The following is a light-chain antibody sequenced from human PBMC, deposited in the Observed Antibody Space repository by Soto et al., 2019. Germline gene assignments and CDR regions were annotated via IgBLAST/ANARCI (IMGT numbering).Light chain of an antibody. J-gene: IGLJ1*01. V-gene: IGLV2-11*01. CDR2: DVS. CDR1: SSDVGGYNY. Sequence: QSVLTQPRSASGSPGQSITISCTGTSSDVGGYNYVSWYQQHPAKAPKLIIFDVSKRPSGVPNRFSGSKSGNTASLIISGLRAEDEADYYCCSYVGRNTYVFGTGTKLTVL. CDR3: CSYVGRNTYV.